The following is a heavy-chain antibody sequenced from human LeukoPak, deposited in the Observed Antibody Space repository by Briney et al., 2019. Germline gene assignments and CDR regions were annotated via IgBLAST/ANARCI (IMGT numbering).Heavy chain of an antibody. Sequence: GASVKVSCKASGGTFSSYAISWVRQAPGQGLEWMGRIIPILGIANYAQKFQGRVTITADKSTSTAYMELSSLRSDDTAVYYCARDTYDSSGYYRDYYFDYWGQGTLVTVSS. V-gene: IGHV1-69*04. CDR2: IIPILGIA. D-gene: IGHD3-22*01. J-gene: IGHJ4*02. CDR1: GGTFSSYA. CDR3: ARDTYDSSGYYRDYYFDY.